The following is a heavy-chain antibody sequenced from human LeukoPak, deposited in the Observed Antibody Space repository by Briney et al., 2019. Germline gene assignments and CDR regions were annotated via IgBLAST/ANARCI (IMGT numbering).Heavy chain of an antibody. J-gene: IGHJ4*02. Sequence: ASVKVSCKASGYTFTAYDMHWVRQAPGQGLEWMGWITPSHGGATYMQKFRGRVTITRDTSINTAYMELSSLTSDDTAVYYCASVPGFSSSTWKIDYWGQGTLVTVSS. CDR2: ITPSHGGA. V-gene: IGHV1-2*02. CDR3: ASVPGFSSSTWKIDY. D-gene: IGHD6-13*01. CDR1: GYTFTAYD.